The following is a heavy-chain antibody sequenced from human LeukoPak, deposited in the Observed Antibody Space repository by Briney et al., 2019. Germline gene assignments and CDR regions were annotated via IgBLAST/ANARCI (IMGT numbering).Heavy chain of an antibody. CDR2: ISAYNGNT. V-gene: IGHV1-18*01. CDR1: GYTCTSYG. Sequence: ASVKVSCKASGYTCTSYGISWVRQAPGQGLEWMGWISAYNGNTNYAQKLQGRVTITTDTSTSTAYMELRSLRSDDTAVYYCARDSYVVATLRHFDYWGQGTLVTVSS. J-gene: IGHJ4*02. D-gene: IGHD5-12*01. CDR3: ARDSYVVATLRHFDY.